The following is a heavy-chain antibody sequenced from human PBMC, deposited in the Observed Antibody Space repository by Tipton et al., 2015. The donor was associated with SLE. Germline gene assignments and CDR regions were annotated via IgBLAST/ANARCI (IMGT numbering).Heavy chain of an antibody. D-gene: IGHD1-26*01. CDR2: IYYTGTT. CDR3: ARHFSGSYSFDY. CDR1: GDFSTATSYY. V-gene: IGHV4-39*01. J-gene: IGHJ4*02. Sequence: TLSLTCTVSGDFSTATSYYWGWIRQSPGKGLEWMGNIYYTGTTLYRPALKSRLSISIDTSKNRFSLKLTSVTAADTALYYCARHFSGSYSFDYWGQGKLVTVSS.